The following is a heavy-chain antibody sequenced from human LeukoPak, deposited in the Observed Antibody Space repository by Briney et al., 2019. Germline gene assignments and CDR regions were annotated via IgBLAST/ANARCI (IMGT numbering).Heavy chain of an antibody. CDR2: ISFSSSHI. J-gene: IGHJ4*02. D-gene: IGHD3-22*01. Sequence: PGGSLRLSCAASGFTFSTYSMDWVRQAPGKGLEWVSSISFSSSHIYYADSVKGRFTISRDNSKNTLYLQMNSLRAEDTAVYYCARDRLAPGDSSGYPIVYFDYWGQGTLVTVSS. CDR3: ARDRLAPGDSSGYPIVYFDY. CDR1: GFTFSTYS. V-gene: IGHV3-21*04.